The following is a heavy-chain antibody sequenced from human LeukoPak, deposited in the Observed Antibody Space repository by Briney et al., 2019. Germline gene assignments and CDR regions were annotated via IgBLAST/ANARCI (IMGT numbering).Heavy chain of an antibody. Sequence: GGSLRLSCAASGFTFSSYSMNWVRQAPGRGLEWISYISGSSSTIYYADSVKGRFTISRDNAKNSLYLQMNSLRAEDTAVYDCAKQGAGIRDWGQGTLVTVSS. J-gene: IGHJ4*02. V-gene: IGHV3-48*01. CDR2: ISGSSSTI. D-gene: IGHD6-19*01. CDR3: AKQGAGIRD. CDR1: GFTFSSYS.